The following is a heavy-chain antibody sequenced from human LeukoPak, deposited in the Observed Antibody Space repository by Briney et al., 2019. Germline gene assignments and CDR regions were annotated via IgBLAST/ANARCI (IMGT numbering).Heavy chain of an antibody. D-gene: IGHD5-18*01. CDR1: GFTFPDFS. Sequence: GGSLLLSCVASGFTFPDFSMNWVRPAPGKGLEWISYISGRGGTIYYADSVKGRFSISRDNAKSSLYLQVNSLRAEDTAVYFCARDRVVDTAKIRNFYYFYMDVWGKGTTVTVS. CDR3: ARDRVVDTAKIRNFYYFYMDV. V-gene: IGHV3-48*04. CDR2: ISGRGGTI. J-gene: IGHJ6*03.